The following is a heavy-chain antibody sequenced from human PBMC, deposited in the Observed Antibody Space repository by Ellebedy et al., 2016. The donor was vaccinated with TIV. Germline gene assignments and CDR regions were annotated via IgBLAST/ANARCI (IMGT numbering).Heavy chain of an antibody. J-gene: IGHJ5*02. CDR2: INPNSGGT. CDR1: GYTFTGYY. V-gene: IGHV1-2*04. CDR3: ARGVGVAVAGSPGWFDP. D-gene: IGHD6-19*01. Sequence: ASVKVSXXASGYTFTGYYMHWVRQAPGQGLEWMGWINPNSGGTNYAQKFQGWVTMTRDTSISTAYMELSRLRSDDTAVYYCARGVGVAVAGSPGWFDPWGQGTLVTVSS.